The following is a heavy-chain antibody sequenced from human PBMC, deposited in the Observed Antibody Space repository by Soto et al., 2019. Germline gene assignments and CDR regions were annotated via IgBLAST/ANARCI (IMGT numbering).Heavy chain of an antibody. Sequence: GGSLRLSCAASGFTFSSYAMIWVRQAPGKGLEWVSAISGSGGSTYYAESVKGRCTISRDTSKNTLYLQMNSLRAEDTAVYYCAKDLWDIVVVVAAADPDYYFDYWGQGTLVTVSS. CDR2: ISGSGGST. D-gene: IGHD2-15*01. CDR1: GFTFSSYA. CDR3: AKDLWDIVVVVAAADPDYYFDY. J-gene: IGHJ4*02. V-gene: IGHV3-23*01.